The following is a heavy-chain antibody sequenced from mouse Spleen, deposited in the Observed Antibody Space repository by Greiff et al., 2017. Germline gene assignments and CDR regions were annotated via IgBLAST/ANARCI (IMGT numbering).Heavy chain of an antibody. Sequence: EVQLQQSGPELVKPGASVKISCKASGYTFTDYYMNWVKQSHGKSLEWIGDINPNNGGTSYNQKFKGKATLTVDKSSSTAYMELRSLTSEDSAVYYCARLGSDYWGQGTTLTVSS. CDR3: ARLGSDY. CDR2: INPNNGGT. D-gene: IGHD4-1*01. CDR1: GYTFTDYY. V-gene: IGHV1-26*01. J-gene: IGHJ2*01.